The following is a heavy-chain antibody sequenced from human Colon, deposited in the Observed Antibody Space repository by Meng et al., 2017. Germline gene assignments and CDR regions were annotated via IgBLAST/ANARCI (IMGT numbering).Heavy chain of an antibody. CDR3: RCSGSYYPTNDAFDI. CDR2: IYSGGST. CDR1: GFTVSSNY. J-gene: IGHJ3*02. D-gene: IGHD3-10*02. Sequence: GGSLRLSCAASGFTVSSNYMSWVRRAPGKGREGVSVIYSGGSTYYADSVKGRFTISRHNSKNTLYLQMNSLRAEDTAVYYCRCSGSYYPTNDAFDIWGQGTMVTVSS. V-gene: IGHV3-53*04.